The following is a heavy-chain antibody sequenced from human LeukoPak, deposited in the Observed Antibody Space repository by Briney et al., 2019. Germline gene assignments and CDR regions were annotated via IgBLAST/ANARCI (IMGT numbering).Heavy chain of an antibody. Sequence: PSETLSLTCTVSGGSFISYYWSWIRQPPGKGLEWIGYIYYSGSTNYNPSLKSRVTISVDTSKNQFSLKLSSVTAADTAVYYCARGGRDGYNYGYWGQGTLVTVSS. D-gene: IGHD5-24*01. CDR1: GGSFISYY. V-gene: IGHV4-59*01. CDR3: ARGGRDGYNYGY. J-gene: IGHJ4*02. CDR2: IYYSGST.